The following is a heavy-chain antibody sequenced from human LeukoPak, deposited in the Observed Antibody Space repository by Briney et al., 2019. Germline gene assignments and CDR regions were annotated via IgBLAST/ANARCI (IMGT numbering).Heavy chain of an antibody. CDR3: AKDANCSSTSCYAYYFDY. D-gene: IGHD2-2*01. J-gene: IGHJ4*02. CDR2: ISWNSGSI. Sequence: GGSLRLSCAASGFTFDDYAMHWVRQAPGKGLEWVSGISWNSGSIGYADSVKGRFTISRDNAKNSLYLQMNSLRAEDMALYYCAKDANCSSTSCYAYYFDYWGQGTLVTVSS. V-gene: IGHV3-9*03. CDR1: GFTFDDYA.